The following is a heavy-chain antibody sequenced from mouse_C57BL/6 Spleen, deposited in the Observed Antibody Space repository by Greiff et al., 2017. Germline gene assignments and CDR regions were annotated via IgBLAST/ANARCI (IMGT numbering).Heavy chain of an antibody. J-gene: IGHJ3*01. V-gene: IGHV1-62-2*01. CDR3: ARPLERNYYGSSSFAY. D-gene: IGHD1-1*01. Sequence: VQLQQSGAELVKPGASVKLSCKASGYTFTEYTIHWVKQRSGQGLEWIGWFNPGSGSIKYNEKFKDKATLTADKSSSTVYMELSRLTSEDSAVYFCARPLERNYYGSSSFAYWGQGTLVTVSA. CDR1: GYTFTEYT. CDR2: FNPGSGSI.